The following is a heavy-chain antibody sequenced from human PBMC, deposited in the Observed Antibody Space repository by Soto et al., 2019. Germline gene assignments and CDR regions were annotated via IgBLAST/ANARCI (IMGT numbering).Heavy chain of an antibody. Sequence: GGSLRLSCAASGFTFSSYAMHWVRQAPGKGLEWVAVISYDGSNKYYADSVKGRFTISRDNSKNTLYLQMNSLRAEDTAVYYCARAEITMIVVAPDYWGQGTLVTVSS. V-gene: IGHV3-30-3*01. CDR2: ISYDGSNK. D-gene: IGHD3-22*01. CDR1: GFTFSSYA. J-gene: IGHJ4*02. CDR3: ARAEITMIVVAPDY.